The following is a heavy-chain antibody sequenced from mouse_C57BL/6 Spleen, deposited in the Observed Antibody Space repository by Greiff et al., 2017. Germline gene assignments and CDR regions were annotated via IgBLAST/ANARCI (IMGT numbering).Heavy chain of an antibody. Sequence: EVQLQQSGPGLVKPSQSLSLTCSVTGYSITSGYYWNWIRQFPGNKLEWMGYISYDGSNNYNPSLKNRISITRDTSKNQFFLKLNSVTTEDTATYYCASTGDAMDYWGQGTSVTVSS. D-gene: IGHD1-1*01. CDR2: ISYDGSN. CDR1: GYSITSGYY. V-gene: IGHV3-6*01. CDR3: ASTGDAMDY. J-gene: IGHJ4*01.